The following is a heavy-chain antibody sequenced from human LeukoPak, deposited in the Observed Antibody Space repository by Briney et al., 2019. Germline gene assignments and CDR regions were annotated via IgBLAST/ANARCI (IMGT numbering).Heavy chain of an antibody. CDR2: ISGDGVST. Sequence: GGSLRLSCAASGFTFSHYAMSWVRQAPGEGLEWVSAISGDGVSTYYADSAKGLFTISRDNSKSTVYLQMSSLRAEDTAIYYCAKDYEASTSWREFFDFWGQGTLVTVSS. CDR3: AKDYEASTSWREFFDF. D-gene: IGHD6-13*01. J-gene: IGHJ4*02. CDR1: GFTFSHYA. V-gene: IGHV3-23*01.